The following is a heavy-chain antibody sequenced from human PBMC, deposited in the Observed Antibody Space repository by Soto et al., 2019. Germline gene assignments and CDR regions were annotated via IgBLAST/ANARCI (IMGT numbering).Heavy chain of an antibody. D-gene: IGHD1-26*01. Sequence: QLQLQESGPGLVKPSETLSLACNVSGESMSNTAYYWGWIRQTPGKGLEWIGSIFYTGSAYYNSSLMSRVTIAVDTSKNQFSLKLLSVAAADTATYYCARLKSTYSGSYYGGGFFDYWGQGSLVTVSS. CDR3: ARLKSTYSGSYYGGGFFDY. J-gene: IGHJ4*02. CDR2: IFYTGSA. V-gene: IGHV4-39*01. CDR1: GESMSNTAYY.